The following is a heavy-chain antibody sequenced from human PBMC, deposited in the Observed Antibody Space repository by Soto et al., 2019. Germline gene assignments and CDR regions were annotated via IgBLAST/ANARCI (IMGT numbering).Heavy chain of an antibody. D-gene: IGHD6-19*01. CDR2: MNPNSGNT. J-gene: IGHJ5*02. CDR3: ASEPEQWLVTGGFDP. CDR1: GYTFTSYD. Sequence: QVQLVQSGAEVKKPGASVKVSCKASGYTFTSYDINWVRQATGQGLEWMGWMNPNSGNTGYAQKFQGRVTMNRNTSISTAYMELSSLRSEDTAVYYCASEPEQWLVTGGFDPWGQGTLVTVSS. V-gene: IGHV1-8*01.